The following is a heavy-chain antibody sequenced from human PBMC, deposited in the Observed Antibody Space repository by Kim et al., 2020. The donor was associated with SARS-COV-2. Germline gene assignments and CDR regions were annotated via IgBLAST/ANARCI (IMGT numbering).Heavy chain of an antibody. D-gene: IGHD2-2*01. Sequence: GGSLRLSCAASGFTFSSYGMHWVRQAPGKGLEWVAVIWYDGSNKYYADYVKGRFTISRDNSKNTLYLQMNSLRAEDTAVYYCARENIVVVPAADYMDVWGKGTTVTVSS. CDR1: GFTFSSYG. V-gene: IGHV3-33*01. CDR3: ARENIVVVPAADYMDV. CDR2: IWYDGSNK. J-gene: IGHJ6*03.